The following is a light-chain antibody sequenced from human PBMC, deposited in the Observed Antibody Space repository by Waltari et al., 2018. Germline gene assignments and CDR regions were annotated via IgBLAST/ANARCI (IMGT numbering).Light chain of an antibody. V-gene: IGKV1-39*01. CDR1: QIISSY. CDR3: QQTSSTPPYT. Sequence: DIQMTQSPSSLSASVGDRVTITCRASQIISSYLNWYQQKPGKAPKLLIYVASSLQSGVPSRFSCSGSGTDFTLTISSLQSEDFATYYCQQTSSTPPYTFGQGTKLEIK. J-gene: IGKJ2*01. CDR2: VAS.